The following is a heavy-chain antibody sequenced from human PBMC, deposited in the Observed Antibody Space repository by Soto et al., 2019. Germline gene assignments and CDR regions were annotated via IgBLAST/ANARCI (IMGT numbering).Heavy chain of an antibody. V-gene: IGHV1-8*01. J-gene: IGHJ6*02. CDR3: GRGPSPRAQARGNNYYYAMDV. CDR2: MNPINGGA. CDR1: GYYFTGYG. D-gene: IGHD5-12*01. Sequence: ASVKVSCKASGYYFTGYGISWVRQASGQWLEWMGWMNPINGGACSARRFQGRVSMTRNTATGTAYLELTNLRSDDTAVYFCGRGPSPRAQARGNNYYYAMDVWGPGTTLTVSS.